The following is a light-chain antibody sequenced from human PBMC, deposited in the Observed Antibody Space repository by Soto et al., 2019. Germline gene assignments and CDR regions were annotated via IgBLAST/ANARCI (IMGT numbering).Light chain of an antibody. CDR3: QQYGSSPPRT. CDR1: QSVSSGY. J-gene: IGKJ1*01. V-gene: IGKV3-20*01. Sequence: IVMTQSPATLSVSPGERATLSCRASQSVSSGYLAWYQQKPGQAPRLLIYGASTRATDFPDRFSGSVSGADFTLSISRLEPEDFAVYYCQQYGSSPPRTFGQGTKVDIK. CDR2: GAS.